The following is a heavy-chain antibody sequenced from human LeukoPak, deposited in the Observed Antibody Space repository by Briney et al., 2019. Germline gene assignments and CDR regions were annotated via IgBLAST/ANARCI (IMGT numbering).Heavy chain of an antibody. V-gene: IGHV3-74*01. Sequence: KTGGSLRLSCAASGFTFSSYWIHWVRQAPAKGLVWVSRINSDESSTSYADSVKGRFTISRDNAKNTLYLQMNSLSAEDTAVYYCARGGVRYFNAMDVWGKGTTVTVSS. J-gene: IGHJ6*04. CDR1: GFTFSSYW. CDR2: INSDESST. CDR3: ARGGVRYFNAMDV. D-gene: IGHD3-9*01.